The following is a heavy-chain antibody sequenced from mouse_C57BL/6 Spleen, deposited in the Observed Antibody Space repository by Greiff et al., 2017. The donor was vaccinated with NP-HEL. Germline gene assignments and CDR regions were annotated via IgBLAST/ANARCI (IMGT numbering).Heavy chain of an antibody. J-gene: IGHJ4*01. D-gene: IGHD1-1*01. Sequence: VQLQQSGPELVKPGDSVKISCKASGYSFTGYFMNWVMQSHGKSLEWIGRINPYNGDTFYNQKFKGKATLTVDNSSSTASMELRSLTSEDATVYYCARTTTLAMCYRGQRTSVTASS. V-gene: IGHV1-20*01. CDR2: INPYNGDT. CDR1: GYSFTGYF. CDR3: ARTTTLAMCY.